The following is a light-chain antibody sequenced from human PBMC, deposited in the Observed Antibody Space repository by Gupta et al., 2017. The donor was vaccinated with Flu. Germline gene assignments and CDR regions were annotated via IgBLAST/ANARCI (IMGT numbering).Light chain of an antibody. Sequence: PGFQSVTPKEKVTITCRASQNIGRNLNWYQQKPDQSPKLLIKYASQYCSGVPSRFSGSGFGTNFTLTINGLEAEDAATYYCRQGDCLPRTFGQGTKLVIK. CDR3: RQGDCLPRT. CDR2: YAS. CDR1: QNIGRN. V-gene: IGKV6-21*01. J-gene: IGKJ2*01.